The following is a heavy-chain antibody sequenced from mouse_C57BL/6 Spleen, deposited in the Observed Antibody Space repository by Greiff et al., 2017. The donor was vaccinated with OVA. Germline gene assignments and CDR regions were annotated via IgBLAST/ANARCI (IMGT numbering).Heavy chain of an antibody. CDR2: ISSGSSTI. J-gene: IGHJ4*01. D-gene: IGHD4-1*01. Sequence: EVKLMESGGGLVKPGGSLKLSCAASGFTFSDYGMHWVRQAPEKGLEWVAYISSGSSTIYYADTVKGRFTISRDNAKNTLFLQMTSLRSEDTAMYYCARPSWEGGAMDYWGQGTSVTVSS. CDR3: ARPSWEGGAMDY. V-gene: IGHV5-17*01. CDR1: GFTFSDYG.